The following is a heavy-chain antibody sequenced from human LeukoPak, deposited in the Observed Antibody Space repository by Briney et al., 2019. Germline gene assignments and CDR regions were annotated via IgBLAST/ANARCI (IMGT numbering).Heavy chain of an antibody. CDR1: GYSFTSHY. CDR2: INPRGTAS. D-gene: IGHD6-13*01. CDR3: ARGERYTSSWVLDY. V-gene: IGHV1-46*01. Sequence: ASVKVSCKASGYSFTSHYMHWVRQAPGQGLEWMGLINPRGTASRYAESFQGRLTLTRDLSTSTDYMELSSLRSEDTAVYYCARGERYTSSWVLDYWGQGTLVTVSS. J-gene: IGHJ4*02.